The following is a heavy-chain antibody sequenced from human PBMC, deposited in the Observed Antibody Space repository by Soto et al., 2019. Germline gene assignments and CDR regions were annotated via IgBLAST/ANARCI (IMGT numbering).Heavy chain of an antibody. CDR1: GFSVSSNY. D-gene: IGHD6-19*01. Sequence: SLRLSCAASGFSVSSNYMSWVRQAPGKGLEWVSVIYSGGSTYYADSVKGRFTISKDNSKNTLYLQMNSLRAEDTAVYYCTRSSSGGNFEYWGQGTLVTVPS. J-gene: IGHJ4*02. V-gene: IGHV3-66*01. CDR2: IYSGGST. CDR3: TRSSSGGNFEY.